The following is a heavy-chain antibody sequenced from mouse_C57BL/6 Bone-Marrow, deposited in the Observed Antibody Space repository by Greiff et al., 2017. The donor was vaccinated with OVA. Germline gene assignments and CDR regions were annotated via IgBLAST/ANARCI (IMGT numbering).Heavy chain of an antibody. D-gene: IGHD3-2*02. J-gene: IGHJ2*01. CDR1: GYTFTSYG. Sequence: QVQLQQSGAELARPGASVKLSCKASGYTFTSYGISWVKQRTGQGLEWIGEIYPRSGNTYYNEKFKGKATLTADKSSSTAYMELRSLTSEDSAVYFCAREDAHAFHFDYWGQGTTLTVSS. CDR3: AREDAHAFHFDY. CDR2: IYPRSGNT. V-gene: IGHV1-81*01.